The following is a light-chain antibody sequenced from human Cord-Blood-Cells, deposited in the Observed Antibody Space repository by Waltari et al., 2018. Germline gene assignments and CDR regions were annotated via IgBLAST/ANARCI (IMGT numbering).Light chain of an antibody. J-gene: IGLJ3*02. CDR1: SSDVGVYNY. CDR2: DVS. Sequence: QSALTQPRSVSGSPGQSVTISCTGTSSDVGVYNYASWYQQHPGKAPKLMIYDVSKRPSGVPDRFSGSKSGNTASLTISGLQAEDEADYYCCSYAGSYTWVFGGGTKLTVL. CDR3: CSYAGSYTWV. V-gene: IGLV2-11*01.